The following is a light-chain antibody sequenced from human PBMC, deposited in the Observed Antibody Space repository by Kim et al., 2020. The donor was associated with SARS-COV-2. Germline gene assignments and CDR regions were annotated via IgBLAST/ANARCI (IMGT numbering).Light chain of an antibody. J-gene: IGLJ3*02. V-gene: IGLV3-19*01. Sequence: SSELTQDPAVSVALGQTVRITCQGDSLRSYYASWYQQKPGQAPVLVIYGKNNRPSGIPDRFSGSSSGNTASLTITGAQAEDEADYYCNSRESSGTWVFGGGTQLTVL. CDR2: GKN. CDR1: SLRSYY. CDR3: NSRESSGTWV.